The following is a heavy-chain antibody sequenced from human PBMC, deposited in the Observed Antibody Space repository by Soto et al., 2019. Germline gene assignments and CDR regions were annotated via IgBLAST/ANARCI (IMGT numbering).Heavy chain of an antibody. D-gene: IGHD3-10*01. J-gene: IGHJ6*03. CDR1: GFTVSSNY. V-gene: IGHV3-66*01. CDR2: IYSGGST. CDR3: AREPPEGPRVTMVRGTGYMDV. Sequence: GGSLRLSCAASGFTVSSNYMSWVRQAPGKELEWVSVIYSGGSTYYADSVKGRFTISRDNSKSTLYLQMNSLRAEDTAVYYCAREPPEGPRVTMVRGTGYMDVWGKGTTVTVSS.